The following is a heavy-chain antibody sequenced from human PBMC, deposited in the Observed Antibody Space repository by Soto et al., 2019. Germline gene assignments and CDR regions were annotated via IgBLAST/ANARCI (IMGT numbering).Heavy chain of an antibody. Sequence: GASVKVSCKASGYTFTSYYMHWVRQAPGQGLEWMGIINPSGGSTSYAQKFQGRVTMTRDTSTSTVYMELSSLRSEDTAVYYCARDSLWFGEGGRYYYYGMDVWGQGTTVTVSS. CDR1: GYTFTSYY. J-gene: IGHJ6*02. V-gene: IGHV1-46*01. D-gene: IGHD3-10*01. CDR3: ARDSLWFGEGGRYYYYGMDV. CDR2: INPSGGST.